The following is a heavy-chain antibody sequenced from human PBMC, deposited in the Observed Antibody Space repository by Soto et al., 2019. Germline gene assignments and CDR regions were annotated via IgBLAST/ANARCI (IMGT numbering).Heavy chain of an antibody. J-gene: IGHJ6*02. CDR1: GGTFSTHA. CDR2: IIPTLGTP. V-gene: IGHV1-69*01. Sequence: QVQLVQSGAEVKKPGSSVKVSCKASGGTFSTHAISWVRQAPGQGLEWLGGIIPTLGTPNYAQKFQGRVTVTADEYTSTADMELSRLTSEDAAVYSCARAAFRSGYYGYYYGMDVWGQGTAVNV. CDR3: ARAAFRSGYYGYYYGMDV. D-gene: IGHD3-3*01.